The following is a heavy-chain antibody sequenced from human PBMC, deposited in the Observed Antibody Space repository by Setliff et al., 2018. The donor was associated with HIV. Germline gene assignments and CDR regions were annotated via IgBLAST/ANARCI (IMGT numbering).Heavy chain of an antibody. V-gene: IGHV3-15*01. CDR3: ARGWEGGMDY. Sequence: GGSLRLSCAASGFTFNNAWMTWVRQAPGKGLEWVGRIMSETDGGTVDYAAPVKGRVTMTGDTSTNTLYMELSSLRSEDTAVYYCARGWEGGMDYWGQGTLVTVSS. CDR1: GFTFNNAW. J-gene: IGHJ4*02. CDR2: IMSETDGGTV. D-gene: IGHD1-26*01.